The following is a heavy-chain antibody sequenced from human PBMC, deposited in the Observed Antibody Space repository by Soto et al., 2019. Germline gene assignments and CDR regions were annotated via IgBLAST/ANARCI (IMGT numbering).Heavy chain of an antibody. D-gene: IGHD4-17*01. J-gene: IGHJ2*01. CDR3: ARDQRHDYGDYAWYFDL. CDR1: GFTFSSYS. Sequence: EVQLVESGGGLVKPGGSLRLSCAASGFTFSSYSMNWVRQAPGKGLEWVSSISSSSSYIYYADSVMGRFTISRDNAKNSLYLQMNSLRAEDTAVYYCARDQRHDYGDYAWYFDLWGRGTLVTVSS. CDR2: ISSSSSYI. V-gene: IGHV3-21*01.